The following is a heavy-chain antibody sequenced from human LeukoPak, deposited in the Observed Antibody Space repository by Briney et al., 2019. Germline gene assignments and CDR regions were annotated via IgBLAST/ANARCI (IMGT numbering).Heavy chain of an antibody. D-gene: IGHD6-19*01. CDR2: ISSSSSYI. V-gene: IGHV3-21*01. J-gene: IGHJ5*02. CDR3: ASSGRSGWYRQNWFDP. Sequence: PGGSLRLSCAASGFTFSSYSMNWVRQAPGKGLEWVSSISSSSSYIYYADSVKGRFTISRDNSRNTLYLQMNSLRAEDTAVYYCASSGRSGWYRQNWFDPWGQGTLVTVSS. CDR1: GFTFSSYS.